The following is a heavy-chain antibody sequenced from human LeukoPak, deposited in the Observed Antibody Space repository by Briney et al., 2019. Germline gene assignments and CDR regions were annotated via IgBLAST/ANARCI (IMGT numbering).Heavy chain of an antibody. CDR1: GLTFSSHW. D-gene: IGHD4-17*01. Sequence: GGSLRLSCAASGLTFSSHWMHWVRQAPGKGLEWVAVISYDGNKKYYADSVKGRFTISRDNSKNTLYLQMNSLRAEDTAVYFCAKVIPYGDFQLPKYGMDVWGQGTTVTVSS. CDR2: ISYDGNKK. V-gene: IGHV3-30*18. J-gene: IGHJ6*02. CDR3: AKVIPYGDFQLPKYGMDV.